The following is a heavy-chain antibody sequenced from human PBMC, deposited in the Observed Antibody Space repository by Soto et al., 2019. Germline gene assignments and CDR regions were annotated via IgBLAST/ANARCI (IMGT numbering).Heavy chain of an antibody. J-gene: IGHJ5*02. CDR3: ARILGFCSSTSCYPRFDP. CDR2: IYYSGNT. V-gene: IGHV4-59*01. D-gene: IGHD2-2*01. Sequence: SETLSLTCTVSGGSISSYYWSWIRQPPGKGLELIGYIYYSGNTNYNPSLKSRVTMSVDTSKNQFSLKLTSVTAADTAVYYCARILGFCSSTSCYPRFDPWGQGSLVTVSS. CDR1: GGSISSYY.